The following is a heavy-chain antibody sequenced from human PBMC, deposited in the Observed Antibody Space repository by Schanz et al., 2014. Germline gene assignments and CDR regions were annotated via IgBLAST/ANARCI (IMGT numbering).Heavy chain of an antibody. Sequence: QVQVEQSGPEVKKPGASVKVSCKASGYTFTSDSMHWVRQAPGQGLEWMGMINPSGGSTTYAQKFQGRVTMTRDTSTSTVYMELSSLRSEDTAVYYCARDRAQWDGNYLDCWGQGTLVTVSS. CDR2: INPSGGST. V-gene: IGHV1-46*01. D-gene: IGHD1-26*01. CDR1: GYTFTSDS. CDR3: ARDRAQWDGNYLDC. J-gene: IGHJ4*02.